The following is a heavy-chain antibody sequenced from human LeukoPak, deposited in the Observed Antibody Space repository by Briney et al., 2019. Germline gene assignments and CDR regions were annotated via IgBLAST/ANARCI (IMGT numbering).Heavy chain of an antibody. CDR2: ISGSGGST. V-gene: IGHV3-23*01. J-gene: IGHJ4*02. Sequence: PGGSLRLSCAASGFTVSSNYMSWVRQAPGKGLEWVSTISGSGGSTYYADSVKGRFTISRDNSKNTLYLQMNSLRAEDTAVYYCAKASSYDFWSTSTFDYWGQGTLVTVSS. D-gene: IGHD3-3*01. CDR1: GFTVSSNY. CDR3: AKASSYDFWSTSTFDY.